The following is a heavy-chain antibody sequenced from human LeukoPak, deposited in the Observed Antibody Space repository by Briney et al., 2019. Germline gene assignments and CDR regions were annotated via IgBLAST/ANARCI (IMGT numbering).Heavy chain of an antibody. CDR1: GGSFSGYY. V-gene: IGHV4-34*01. J-gene: IGHJ6*03. Sequence: PSETLSLTCAVYGGSFSGYYWSWIRQPPGKGLEWIGEINHSGSTNYNPSLKSRVTISVDTSKNQFSLKLSSVTAADTAVYYCARGVLRRGEVYYYYYYMDVWGKGTTVTISS. D-gene: IGHD2-21*01. CDR3: ARGVLRRGEVYYYYYYMDV. CDR2: INHSGST.